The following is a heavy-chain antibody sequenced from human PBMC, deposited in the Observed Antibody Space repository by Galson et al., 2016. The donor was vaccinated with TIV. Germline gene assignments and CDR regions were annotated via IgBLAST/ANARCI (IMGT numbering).Heavy chain of an antibody. CDR1: GFTFSDFT. CDR2: ISDDGRND. J-gene: IGHJ4*02. Sequence: SLRLSCAASGFTFSDFTMHWVRQAPGKGLEWVALISDDGRNDYYADSVKGRFTISRDNSKNSLFVQMTSLRIEDTAVYYCARDSIPVGAFDYWSQGVRVTVSS. D-gene: IGHD6-19*01. CDR3: ARDSIPVGAFDY. V-gene: IGHV3-30*01.